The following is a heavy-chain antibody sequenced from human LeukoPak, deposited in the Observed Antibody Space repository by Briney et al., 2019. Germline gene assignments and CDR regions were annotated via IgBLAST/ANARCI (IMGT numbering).Heavy chain of an antibody. D-gene: IGHD3-10*01. V-gene: IGHV3-23*01. CDR3: AKEIGISRYGWNAFDI. Sequence: GGTLRLSCTASGFTFSDYGMSSVRQAPGKGPEWVSALSGGGTYYADFVKGRFTISRDNSKNTVYLQMDSLRAEDTAVYYCAKEIGISRYGWNAFDIWGQGTRVTVSS. J-gene: IGHJ3*02. CDR1: GFTFSDYG. CDR2: LSGGGT.